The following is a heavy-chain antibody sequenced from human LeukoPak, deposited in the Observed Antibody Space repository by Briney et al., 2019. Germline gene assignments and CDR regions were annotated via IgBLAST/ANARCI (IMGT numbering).Heavy chain of an antibody. CDR2: ISSSGADT. Sequence: GGSLRLSCAASGFTFNNYHMSWVRQSPGKGLEWVTAISSSGADTYYAESVKGRFTISRDNSKNTLFLQMSSLRAEDTAVYYCAKEIFYGDQTSLDYWGQGTLVTVSS. D-gene: IGHD4-17*01. J-gene: IGHJ4*02. CDR3: AKEIFYGDQTSLDY. CDR1: GFTFNNYH. V-gene: IGHV3-23*01.